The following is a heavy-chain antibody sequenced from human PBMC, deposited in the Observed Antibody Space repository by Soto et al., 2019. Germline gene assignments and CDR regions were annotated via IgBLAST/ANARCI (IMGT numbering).Heavy chain of an antibody. D-gene: IGHD2-21*01. V-gene: IGHV4-59*08. CDR1: GGSISSYY. CDR3: ARHHYHAYCGGDCYPPGWFDP. J-gene: IGHJ5*02. CDR2: IYYSGST. Sequence: PSETLSLTCTVSGGSISSYYWSWIRQPPGKGLEWIGYIYYSGSTNYNPSLKSRVTISVDTSKNQFSLKLSSVTAADTAVYYCARHHYHAYCGGDCYPPGWFDPWGQGTLVTVSS.